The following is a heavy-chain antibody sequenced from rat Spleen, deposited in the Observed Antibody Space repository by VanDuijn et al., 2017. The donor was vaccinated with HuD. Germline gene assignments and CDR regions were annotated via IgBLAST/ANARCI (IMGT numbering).Heavy chain of an antibody. J-gene: IGHJ2*01. CDR1: GFTYSNYV. D-gene: IGHD1-5*01. Sequence: EVQLVESGGALVQPGRSLKLSCAASGFTYSNYVMAWVSQAPTKGLEWVASISTGGGDTYYRDSVKGRFTISRDNAKSTLYLQMDSLRSEDTATYYCARDRYNPFDYWGQGVMVTVSS. CDR2: ISTGGGDT. CDR3: ARDRYNPFDY. V-gene: IGHV5-25*01.